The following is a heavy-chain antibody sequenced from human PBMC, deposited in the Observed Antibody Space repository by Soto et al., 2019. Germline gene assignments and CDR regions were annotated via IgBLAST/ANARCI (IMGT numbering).Heavy chain of an antibody. Sequence: ASVKVSCKASGYTFSNYDIDWVRQATGQGLEWMGWLNPNTDKTGSAQKFQGRVTMTRNTSISTAYLELSGLRSDDTTVYYCARGIKGLPPSAFDIWGQGTRVTVSS. CDR1: GYTFSNYD. J-gene: IGHJ3*02. D-gene: IGHD5-12*01. CDR3: ARGIKGLPPSAFDI. V-gene: IGHV1-8*01. CDR2: LNPNTDKT.